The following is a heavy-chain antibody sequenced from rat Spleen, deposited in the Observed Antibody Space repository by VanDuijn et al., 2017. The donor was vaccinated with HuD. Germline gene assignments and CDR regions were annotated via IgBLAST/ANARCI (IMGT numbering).Heavy chain of an antibody. V-gene: IGHV5-7*01. J-gene: IGHJ4*01. CDR2: ISYDGSST. CDR1: GFSLSNYG. CDR3: ARHDYYDGYYDVMDA. D-gene: IGHD1-12*03. Sequence: VQLKESGPGLVKPSLTLSLTCTVSGFSLSNYGVFWVRQAPKKGLEWVATISYDGSSTYYRDSVTGRFTISRDNAKSTLYLQMDSLRSEDTATYYCARHDYYDGYYDVMDAWGQGASVTVSS.